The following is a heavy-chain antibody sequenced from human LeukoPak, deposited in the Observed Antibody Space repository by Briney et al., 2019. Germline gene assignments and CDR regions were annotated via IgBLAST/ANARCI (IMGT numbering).Heavy chain of an antibody. CDR1: VFPFSGYW. CDR2: IKQDGGDK. Sequence: GGSLRLSCAVSVFPFSGYWMVCVRQAPGKGLECVANIKQDGGDKYYVEPVRGGYPISRDNAQNSLSLHMKSRRDEDTAVYYCGRDLGVTEQWLEAFDNWGQGTLVTVSS. CDR3: GRDLGVTEQWLEAFDN. V-gene: IGHV3-7*01. J-gene: IGHJ4*02. D-gene: IGHD6-19*01.